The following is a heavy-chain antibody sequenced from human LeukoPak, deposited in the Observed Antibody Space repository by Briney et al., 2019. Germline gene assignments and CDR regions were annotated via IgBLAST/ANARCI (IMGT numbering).Heavy chain of an antibody. CDR3: ARDLRRNFDL. V-gene: IGHV4-31*03. Sequence: SETLSLTCTVSGGSISSGGYYWSWIRQHPGKGLEWIGYIYYSGSTYYNPSLKSRVTISVDTSKNQFSLKLSSVTAADTAVYYCARDLRRNFDLWGRGTLVTVSS. CDR1: GGSISSGGYY. J-gene: IGHJ2*01. CDR2: IYYSGST.